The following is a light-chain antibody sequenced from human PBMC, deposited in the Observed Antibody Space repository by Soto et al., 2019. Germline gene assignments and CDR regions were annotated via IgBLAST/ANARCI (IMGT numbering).Light chain of an antibody. CDR3: SSYAGSHTYEV. J-gene: IGLJ3*02. CDR1: SSDVGGYNY. CDR2: EVN. Sequence: QSALTQPASVSGSPGQSISISCTGTSSDVGGYNYVSWYQQHPGKAPKLMIYEVNSRPSGVSNRFSGSKSGNTASLTISGLQAEDEADYYCSSYAGSHTYEVFGGGTKVTVL. V-gene: IGLV2-14*01.